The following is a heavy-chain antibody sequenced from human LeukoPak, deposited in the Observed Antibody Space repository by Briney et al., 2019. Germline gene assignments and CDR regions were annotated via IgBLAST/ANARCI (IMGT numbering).Heavy chain of an antibody. V-gene: IGHV3-23*01. D-gene: IGHD2-2*01. J-gene: IGHJ4*02. Sequence: GGSLRLSCAAPGFSFSSFAMGWVRQTPGKGLEWISEIRARSDNTYYADSVRGRFAISRDNSKNTLYLQMNSLRAEDTAVYYCTKGRSSGYANGWFHDNWGQGTLVTVSS. CDR1: GFSFSSFA. CDR3: TKGRSSGYANGWFHDN. CDR2: IRARSDNT.